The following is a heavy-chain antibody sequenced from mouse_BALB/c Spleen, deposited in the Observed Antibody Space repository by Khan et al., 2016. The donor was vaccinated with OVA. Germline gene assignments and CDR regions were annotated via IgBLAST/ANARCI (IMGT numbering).Heavy chain of an antibody. D-gene: IGHD2-4*01. V-gene: IGHV2-2*02. CDR3: ARNYDYDEGLAY. CDR2: IWSGGST. Sequence: VQLQESGPGLVQPSQSLSITCTVSGFSLTTYGVHWVRQSPGKGLEWLGVIWSGGSTDYNAAFISRLSISKDNSKSQVFFKMISLQANDTAISYCARNYDYDEGLAYWGQGTLVTVSA. CDR1: GFSLTTYG. J-gene: IGHJ3*01.